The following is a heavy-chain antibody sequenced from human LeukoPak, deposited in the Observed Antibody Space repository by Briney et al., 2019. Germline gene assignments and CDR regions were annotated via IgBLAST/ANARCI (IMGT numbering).Heavy chain of an antibody. Sequence: GGSLRLSCAASRFTFSSYAMSWVRQAPGKGLEWVSAISGSGGSTYYADPVKGRFTISRDNSKNTLYLQMNSLRAEDTAVYYCAKDPDGQFSAFDIWGQGTMVTVSS. CDR2: ISGSGGST. D-gene: IGHD6-19*01. CDR3: AKDPDGQFSAFDI. V-gene: IGHV3-23*01. J-gene: IGHJ3*02. CDR1: RFTFSSYA.